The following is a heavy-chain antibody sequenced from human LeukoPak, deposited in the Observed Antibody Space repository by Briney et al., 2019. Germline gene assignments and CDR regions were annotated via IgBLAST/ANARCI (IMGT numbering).Heavy chain of an antibody. Sequence: GGSLRLSCAASGFTFSGYAMSWVRQAPGQGLEWVSYISSSGSTIYYADSVKGRFTISRDNAKNSLYLQMNSLRAEDTAVYYCASETKRGYSYGSPTDAFDIWGQGTLVTVSS. D-gene: IGHD5-18*01. CDR1: GFTFSGYA. CDR3: ASETKRGYSYGSPTDAFDI. V-gene: IGHV3-11*04. CDR2: ISSSGSTI. J-gene: IGHJ3*02.